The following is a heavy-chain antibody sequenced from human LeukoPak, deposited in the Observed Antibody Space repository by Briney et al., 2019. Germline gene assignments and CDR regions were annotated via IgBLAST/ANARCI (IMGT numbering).Heavy chain of an antibody. Sequence: SETLSLTCTVSGGSISSSSYYWGWIRQPPGKGLEWIGSIYYSGSTYYNPSLKSRVTISVDTSKNQFSLKLSSVTAADTAVYYCARWLSDKIDSNGYLDYWGQGTLVTVSS. V-gene: IGHV4-39*01. J-gene: IGHJ4*02. CDR3: ARWLSDKIDSNGYLDY. CDR2: IYYSGST. CDR1: GGSISSSSYY. D-gene: IGHD5-18*01.